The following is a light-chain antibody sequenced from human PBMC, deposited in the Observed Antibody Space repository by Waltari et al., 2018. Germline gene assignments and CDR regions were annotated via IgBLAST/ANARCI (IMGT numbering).Light chain of an antibody. CDR3: QSYDSSLSGSGV. V-gene: IGLV1-40*01. J-gene: IGLJ3*02. Sequence: QSVLTQPPSVSGAPGQRVTISCTGSSSNIGAGYDVHWYQQLPGTAPKLLIYGNSNRPSGVPDRFSGSKSDTSASLDIAGLQAEDEADYYCQSYDSSLSGSGVFGGGTKLTVL. CDR1: SSNIGAGYD. CDR2: GNS.